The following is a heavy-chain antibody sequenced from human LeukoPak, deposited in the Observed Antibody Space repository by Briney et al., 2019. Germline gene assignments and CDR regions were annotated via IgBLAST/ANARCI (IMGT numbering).Heavy chain of an antibody. CDR3: AKDRAIAAAGYYFDF. V-gene: IGHV3-11*04. CDR2: ISSSGSTI. CDR1: GFTFSDYY. J-gene: IGHJ4*02. Sequence: GGSLRLSCAASGFTFSDYYMSWIRQAPGKGLEWVSYISSSGSTIYYADSVKGRFTISRDNSKSTLYLQMNSVRVENPAIYYCAKDRAIAAAGYYFDFWGQGTLVTVSS. D-gene: IGHD6-13*01.